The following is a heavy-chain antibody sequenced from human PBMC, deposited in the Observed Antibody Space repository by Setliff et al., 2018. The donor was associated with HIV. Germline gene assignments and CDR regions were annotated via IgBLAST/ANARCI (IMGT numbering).Heavy chain of an antibody. Sequence: PSETLSLTCAVYGGSFSGYYWSWIRQSPGKGLEWIGKINHGGSTNYSPSLKSRVTMSIDTSKNQFSLKLSSVTAADTAVYYCASDYSSRHDAFDLWGQGTVVTV. CDR2: INHGGST. D-gene: IGHD6-13*01. V-gene: IGHV4-34*01. CDR3: ASDYSSRHDAFDL. CDR1: GGSFSGYY. J-gene: IGHJ3*01.